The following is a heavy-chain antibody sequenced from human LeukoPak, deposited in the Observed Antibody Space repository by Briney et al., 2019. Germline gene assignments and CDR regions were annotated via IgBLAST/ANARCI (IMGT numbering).Heavy chain of an antibody. CDR1: GFTFSSYA. D-gene: IGHD2-15*01. CDR2: ISGSGGST. J-gene: IGHJ6*02. CDR3: AKSELGYCGGGSCYSTPNYYYYGMDV. V-gene: IGHV3-23*01. Sequence: PGGSLRLSCAASGFTFSSYAMSWVRQAPGKGLEWVSAISGSGGSTYYADSVKGRFTISRDNSKNTLYLQMNSLRAEDTAVYYCAKSELGYCGGGSCYSTPNYYYYGMDVWGQGTTVTVSS.